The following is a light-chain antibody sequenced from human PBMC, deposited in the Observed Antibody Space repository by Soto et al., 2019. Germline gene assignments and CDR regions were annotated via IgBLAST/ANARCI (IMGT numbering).Light chain of an antibody. V-gene: IGLV2-11*01. CDR3: CSLAGSYTVI. CDR1: SSDVGAYNY. J-gene: IGLJ2*01. CDR2: DVS. Sequence: ALTQPPSVSGSPRQSVSISCTGSSSDVGAYNYVSWYQQHPGEAPKLMIYDVSRRPSGVPDRFSGSKSGNTASLTISGLQAEDEADYYCCSLAGSYTVIFGGGTKLTVL.